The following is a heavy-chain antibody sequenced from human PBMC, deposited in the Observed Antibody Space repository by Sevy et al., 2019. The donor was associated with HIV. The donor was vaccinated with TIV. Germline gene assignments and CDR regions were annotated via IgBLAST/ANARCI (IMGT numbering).Heavy chain of an antibody. CDR1: GFTFSDHY. J-gene: IGHJ6*02. CDR3: ARGGLVGATLHCYYGMDV. Sequence: GGSLRLSCAASGFTFSDHYMDWVRQAPGKGLEWVGRTRNKANSYTTEYAASVKGRFTISRDDSKNSLYLQMDSLKTEDTAVYYCARGGLVGATLHCYYGMDVWGQGTTVTVSS. V-gene: IGHV3-72*01. CDR2: TRNKANSYTT. D-gene: IGHD1-26*01.